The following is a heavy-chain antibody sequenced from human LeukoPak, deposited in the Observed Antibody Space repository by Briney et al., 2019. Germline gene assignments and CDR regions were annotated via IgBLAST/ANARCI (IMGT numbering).Heavy chain of an antibody. Sequence: ASVKVSCKASGYTFTSYDINWVRQATGQGLEWMGWMNPNSGNTGYAQKFQGRVTMTRNTSISTAYMELSSLRSEDTAVYYCARTHRSDDFWSGYYSYYYYYMDVWGKGTTVTVSS. J-gene: IGHJ6*03. CDR2: MNPNSGNT. CDR1: GYTFTSYD. V-gene: IGHV1-8*01. CDR3: ARTHRSDDFWSGYYSYYYYYMDV. D-gene: IGHD3-3*01.